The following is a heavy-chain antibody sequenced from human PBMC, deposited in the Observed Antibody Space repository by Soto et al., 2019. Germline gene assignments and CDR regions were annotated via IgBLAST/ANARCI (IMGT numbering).Heavy chain of an antibody. V-gene: IGHV1-2*02. CDR3: ARARWTETSGDFAI. J-gene: IGHJ3*02. D-gene: IGHD2-21*01. CDR2: INPNTGVT. Sequence: QVQLVQSGAEVKKPGASVSVSCKASGYSLTAYYIHWVRQAPGQGLEWMGWINPNTGVTKYAQKFQGRVTVTAASYINLVCLEVYRLRSDEPAVYYCARARWTETSGDFAIWGQGAMVTVAS. CDR1: GYSLTAYY.